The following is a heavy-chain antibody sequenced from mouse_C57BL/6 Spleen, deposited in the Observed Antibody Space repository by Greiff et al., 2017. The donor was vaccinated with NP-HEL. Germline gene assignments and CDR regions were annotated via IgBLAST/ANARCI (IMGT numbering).Heavy chain of an antibody. CDR2: IHPNSGST. CDR1: GYTFTSYW. CDR3: ARLKDSYYFDY. V-gene: IGHV1-64*01. Sequence: QVQLQQPGAELVKPGASVKLSCKASGYTFTSYWMHWVKQRPGQGLEWIGMIHPNSGSTNYNEKFKSKATLTVDKSSSTAYMQLSSLTSEDSAVYYGARLKDSYYFDYWGQGTTLTVSS. J-gene: IGHJ2*01.